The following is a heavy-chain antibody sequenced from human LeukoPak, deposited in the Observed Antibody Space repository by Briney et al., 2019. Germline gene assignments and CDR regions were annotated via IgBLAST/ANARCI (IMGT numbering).Heavy chain of an antibody. V-gene: IGHV5-51*01. J-gene: IGHJ3*02. CDR2: IYPGDSDT. Sequence: GESLKISCKGFGYNFTTYWIGWVRQMPGQGLEWMGIIYPGDSDTRYSPSFEGQVTISGDKSIYTAYLQWSSPKASDTAIYYCARRRRTSSPDGFDIWGQGTMVTVFS. D-gene: IGHD1-14*01. CDR1: GYNFTTYW. CDR3: ARRRRTSSPDGFDI.